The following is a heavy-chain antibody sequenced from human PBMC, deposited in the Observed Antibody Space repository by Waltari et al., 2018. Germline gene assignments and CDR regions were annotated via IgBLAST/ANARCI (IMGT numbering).Heavy chain of an antibody. D-gene: IGHD6-13*01. J-gene: IGHJ3*02. V-gene: IGHV4-31*01. CDR2: IYYSGST. CDR1: GGSISSGGYY. CDR3: AGMGIAAAGRTRNAFDI. Sequence: QVQLQESGPGLVKPSQTLSLTCTVSGGSISSGGYYWSWIRQHPGKGLEWIGYIYYSGSTYANPSLKSLVTISVDTSKNQFSLKLSSVTAADTAVYYCAGMGIAAAGRTRNAFDIWGQGTMVTVSS.